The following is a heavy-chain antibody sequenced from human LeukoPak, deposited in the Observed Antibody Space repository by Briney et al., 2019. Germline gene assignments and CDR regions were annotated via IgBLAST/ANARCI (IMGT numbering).Heavy chain of an antibody. CDR1: GGSISSSNW. CDR3: ARRTYRGVIGLYYYYYMDV. V-gene: IGHV3-7*01. Sequence: ETLSLTCAVSGGSISSSNWWSWVRQPPGKGLEWVANIKEDGSEKYYVDSVKGRFTMSRDNAKNSVYLQMNRLRDEDTAVYYCARRTYRGVIGLYYYYYMDVWGKGTPVTVSS. J-gene: IGHJ6*03. CDR2: IKEDGSEK. D-gene: IGHD2-21*01.